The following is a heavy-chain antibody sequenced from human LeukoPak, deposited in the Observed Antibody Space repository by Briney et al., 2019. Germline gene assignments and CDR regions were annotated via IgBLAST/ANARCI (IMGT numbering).Heavy chain of an antibody. V-gene: IGHV4-39*07. CDR2: IYYSGTT. J-gene: IGHJ6*02. Sequence: PSETLSLTCTVSGGSISSSSYYWGWIRQPPGKGLEWIGSIYYSGTTYYNPSLKSRVTISVDTSKNQFSLKLSSVTAADTAVYYCARGGGANDILTGYYTGYYYYYGMDVWGQGTTVTVSS. CDR3: ARGGGANDILTGYYTGYYYYYGMDV. D-gene: IGHD3-9*01. CDR1: GGSISSSSYY.